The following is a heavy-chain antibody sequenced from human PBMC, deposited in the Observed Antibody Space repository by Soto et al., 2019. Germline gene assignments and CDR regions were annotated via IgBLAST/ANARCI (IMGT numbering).Heavy chain of an antibody. CDR2: ISYDGSNK. J-gene: IGHJ5*02. CDR1: GFTFSSYG. Sequence: QVQLVESGGGVVQPRRSLRLSCAASGFTFSSYGMHWVRQAPGKGLEWVAVISYDGSNKYYADSVKGRFTISRDNSKNTLYLQMNSLRAEDTAVYYCAKDWMLQQLANWFDPWGQGTLVTVSS. D-gene: IGHD6-13*01. CDR3: AKDWMLQQLANWFDP. V-gene: IGHV3-30*18.